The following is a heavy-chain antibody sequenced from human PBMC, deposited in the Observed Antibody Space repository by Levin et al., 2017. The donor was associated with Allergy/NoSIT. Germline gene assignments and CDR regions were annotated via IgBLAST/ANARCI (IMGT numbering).Heavy chain of an antibody. CDR3: AKERGLWFGETTLRGYYYYGMDV. V-gene: IGHV3-30*18. D-gene: IGHD3-10*01. CDR2: ISYDGSNK. J-gene: IGHJ6*02. CDR1: GFTFSSYG. Sequence: GGSLRLSCAASGFTFSSYGMHWVRQAPGKGLEWVAVISYDGSNKYYADSVKGRFTISRDNSKNTLYLQMNSLRAEDTAVYYCAKERGLWFGETTLRGYYYYGMDVWGQGTTVTVSS.